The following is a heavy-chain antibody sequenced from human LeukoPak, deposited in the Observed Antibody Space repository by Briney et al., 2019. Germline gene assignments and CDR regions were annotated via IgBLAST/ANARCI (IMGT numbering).Heavy chain of an antibody. CDR3: AGLDTSVGVMWGLYFDY. J-gene: IGHJ4*02. CDR1: AGSTNYYS. Sequence: SQTLSLTCTVSAGSTNYYSWGWVRQPPGRGREYIGYVFYSGSTNYNPTLKRRATISLATPRNQFSLRRSSLTVAARPGYFVAGLDTSVGVMWGLYFDYWGQGTLATVSA. CDR2: VFYSGST. V-gene: IGHV4-59*01. D-gene: IGHD2-2*01.